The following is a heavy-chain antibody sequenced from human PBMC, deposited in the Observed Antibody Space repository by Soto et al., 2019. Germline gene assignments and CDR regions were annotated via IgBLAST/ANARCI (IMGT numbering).Heavy chain of an antibody. V-gene: IGHV1-69*01. D-gene: IGHD2-15*01. Sequence: QVQVVQSGVEVRRPGSSVKVSCKASGDTFKNCVISWVRQAPGQGLEWMGGIIPLFGTTAFAQRLQGRLTITTEESTTTAYMELSRLRSEDTATYCGEAEVGFVIVSVVWGQGPMVIVSS. CDR1: GDTFKNCV. CDR3: EAEVGFVIVSVV. J-gene: IGHJ6*02. CDR2: IIPLFGTT.